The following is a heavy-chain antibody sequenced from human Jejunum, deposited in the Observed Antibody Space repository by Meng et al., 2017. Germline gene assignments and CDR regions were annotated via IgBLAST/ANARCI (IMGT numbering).Heavy chain of an antibody. CDR1: GFTFSSYG. CDR2: IWPDGRNE. J-gene: IGHJ4*02. V-gene: IGHV3-33*01. Sequence: GGSLRLSCAVSGFTFSSYGMHWVRQAPGKGLEWVAVIWPDGRNEYYADSVKGRFTISRENAKNTLYLQMNILRAEDTAVYYCARGEWEHVAYFDYWGQGTLVTVSS. CDR3: ARGEWEHVAYFDY. D-gene: IGHD1-26*01.